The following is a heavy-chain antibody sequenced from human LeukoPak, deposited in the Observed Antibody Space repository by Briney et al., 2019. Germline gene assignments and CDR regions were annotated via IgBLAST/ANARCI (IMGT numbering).Heavy chain of an antibody. D-gene: IGHD6-13*01. V-gene: IGHV4-59*02. Sequence: SETLSLTCTVSGGSVSSYYWSWIRQPPGKGLEWIGYIYYSGSTNYNPSLKSRVTISVDTSKNQFSLKLSSVTAADTAVYYCARYSSSWNFGYWGQGTLVTVSS. CDR3: ARYSSSWNFGY. CDR2: IYYSGST. J-gene: IGHJ4*02. CDR1: GGSVSSYY.